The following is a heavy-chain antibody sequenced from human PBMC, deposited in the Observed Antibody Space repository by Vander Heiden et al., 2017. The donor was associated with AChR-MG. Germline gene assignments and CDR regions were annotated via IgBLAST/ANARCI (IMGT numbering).Heavy chain of an antibody. Sequence: EVQLVESGGGLVKPGGSLRLSCAASGFTFGSYSMNWVRQAPGKGLEWVSSISSSSSYIYYADSVKGRFTISRDNAKNSLYLQMNSLRAEDTAVYYCAGTYYDILTGPFDYWGQGTLVTVSS. J-gene: IGHJ4*02. V-gene: IGHV3-21*01. D-gene: IGHD3-9*01. CDR1: GFTFGSYS. CDR3: AGTYYDILTGPFDY. CDR2: ISSSSSYI.